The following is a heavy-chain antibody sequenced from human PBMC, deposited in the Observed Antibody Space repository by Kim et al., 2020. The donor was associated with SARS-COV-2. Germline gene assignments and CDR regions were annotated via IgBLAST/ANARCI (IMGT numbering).Heavy chain of an antibody. J-gene: IGHJ4*02. CDR2: INDAGSST. D-gene: IGHD2-2*01. V-gene: IGHV3-74*01. CDR1: GFTFSSYW. Sequence: GGSLRLSCAASGFTFSSYWMHWVRQAPGKGLVWVSRINDAGSSTSYADSVKGRFTISRDNVKNTLYLQMNSLRAEDTAVYYCARGGSTNCYGWVQGTLVTVSS. CDR3: ARGGSTNCYG.